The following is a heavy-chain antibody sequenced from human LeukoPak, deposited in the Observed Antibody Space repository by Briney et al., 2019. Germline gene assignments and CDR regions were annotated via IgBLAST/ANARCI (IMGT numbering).Heavy chain of an antibody. CDR2: ISYDGSNK. CDR1: GFTFSSYA. CDR3: ARSRGYRSGWPFDI. Sequence: GGSLRLSCAASGFTFSSYAMHWVRQAPGKGMGWVAVISYDGSNKYYADSVKGRFTISRDNSKNTLYLQMNSLRAEDTAVYYCARSRGYRSGWPFDIWGQGTMVTVSS. V-gene: IGHV3-30-3*01. D-gene: IGHD6-19*01. J-gene: IGHJ3*02.